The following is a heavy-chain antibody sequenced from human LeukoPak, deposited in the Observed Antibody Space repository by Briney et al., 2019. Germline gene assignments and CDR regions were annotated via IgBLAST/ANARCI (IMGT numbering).Heavy chain of an antibody. CDR3: ARDNGYSYGPGAYYFDY. Sequence: ASVKVSCKASGYTFTSYYMHWVRQAPGQGLEWMGIINPSGGSTSYAQKFQGRVTMTRDMSTSTVYMELSSLRSEDTAVYYCARDNGYSYGPGAYYFDYWGQGTLATVSS. J-gene: IGHJ4*02. CDR1: GYTFTSYY. V-gene: IGHV1-46*01. CDR2: INPSGGST. D-gene: IGHD5-18*01.